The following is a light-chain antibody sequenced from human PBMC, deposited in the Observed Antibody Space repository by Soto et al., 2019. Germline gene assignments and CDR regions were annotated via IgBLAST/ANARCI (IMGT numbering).Light chain of an antibody. Sequence: DIQLTQSPSFLSASVGDRVTITCRVSQGISSSLAWFQQKPGKAPKLLIYAASTLQSRVPSRFSGSGSGTDFTLTINSLQPEDFATYYCQQVNTYPHTFGQGTKLEIK. V-gene: IGKV1-9*01. J-gene: IGKJ2*01. CDR1: QGISSS. CDR3: QQVNTYPHT. CDR2: AAS.